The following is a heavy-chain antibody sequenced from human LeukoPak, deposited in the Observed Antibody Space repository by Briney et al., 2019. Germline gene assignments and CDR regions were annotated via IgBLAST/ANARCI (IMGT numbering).Heavy chain of an antibody. Sequence: SETLSLTCTVSGGSISSYYWSWIRQPPGKGLEWIGYIYYSGSTNYNPSLKSRVTISVDTSKNQFSLKLSSVTAADTAVYYCARAEHITIFGAVIDGWFDPWGQGTLVTVSS. D-gene: IGHD3-3*01. CDR3: ARAEHITIFGAVIDGWFDP. V-gene: IGHV4-59*01. CDR2: IYYSGST. CDR1: GGSISSYY. J-gene: IGHJ5*02.